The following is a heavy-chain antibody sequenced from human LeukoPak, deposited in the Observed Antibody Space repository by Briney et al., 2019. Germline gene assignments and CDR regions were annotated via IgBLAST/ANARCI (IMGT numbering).Heavy chain of an antibody. V-gene: IGHV1-69*05. CDR2: IIPIFGTA. J-gene: IGHJ4*02. CDR3: ASRRMRDGYSLN. D-gene: IGHD5-24*01. CDR1: GGTFSSYA. Sequence: SVKVSCKASGGTFSSYAISWVRQAPGQGLEWMGGIIPIFGTANYAQKLQGRVTITTDESTSTAYMELSSLRSEDTAVYYCASRRMRDGYSLNWGQGTLVTVSS.